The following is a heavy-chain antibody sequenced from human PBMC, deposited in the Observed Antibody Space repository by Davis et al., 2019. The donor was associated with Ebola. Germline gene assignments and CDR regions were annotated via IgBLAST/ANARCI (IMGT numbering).Heavy chain of an antibody. CDR3: ASSPHNDYYDSSGPWGH. V-gene: IGHV1-69*04. J-gene: IGHJ4*02. Sequence: SVKVSCKASGGTFSSYAISWVRQAPGQGLEWMGRIIPILGIANYAQKFQGRVTITADKSTSTAYMELSSLRSEDTAVYYCASSPHNDYYDSSGPWGHWGQGTLVTVSS. CDR2: IIPILGIA. CDR1: GGTFSSYA. D-gene: IGHD3-22*01.